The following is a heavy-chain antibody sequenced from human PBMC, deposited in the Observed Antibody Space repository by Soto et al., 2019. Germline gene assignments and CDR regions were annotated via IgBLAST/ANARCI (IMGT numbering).Heavy chain of an antibody. J-gene: IGHJ4*02. D-gene: IGHD1-26*01. CDR2: IIPIFGTA. V-gene: IGHV1-69*06. CDR3: ARDVDSGSYYPYYFDY. CDR1: GGTFSSYA. Sequence: GASVKVSCKASGGTFSSYAISWVRQAPGQGLEWMGGIIPIFGTANYAQKFQGRVTITADKPTSTAYMELSSLRSEDTAVYYCARDVDSGSYYPYYFDYWGQGTLVTVSS.